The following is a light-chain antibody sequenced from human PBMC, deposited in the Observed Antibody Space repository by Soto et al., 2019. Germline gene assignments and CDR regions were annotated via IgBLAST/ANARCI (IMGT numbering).Light chain of an antibody. Sequence: QTVVTQEPSLSVSPGRTVTLTCASSSGAVTTSYYPSWYQQNPGQAPRTLIYSTNNRYSGVPDRFSGSLLGSKAALTISGVQADDESEYYCVLYMGGRIGVFGGGTKLTVL. CDR1: SGAVTTSYY. V-gene: IGLV8-61*01. CDR3: VLYMGGRIGV. J-gene: IGLJ3*02. CDR2: STN.